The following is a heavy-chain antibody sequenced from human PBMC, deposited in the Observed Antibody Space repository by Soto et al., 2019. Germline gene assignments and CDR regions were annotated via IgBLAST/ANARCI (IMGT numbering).Heavy chain of an antibody. Sequence: QVQLVQSGAEVKKPGASVKVSCKASGYTFTNSDINWVRQATGQGLEWVGWVNPNSGNRGYALKFQGRVTMTTDTSISTAYMYLSSLRSEDTAVYYCASGRYSGYDYLDYWGQGTLVIVSS. V-gene: IGHV1-8*01. CDR1: GYTFTNSD. D-gene: IGHD5-12*01. CDR2: VNPNSGNR. J-gene: IGHJ4*02. CDR3: ASGRYSGYDYLDY.